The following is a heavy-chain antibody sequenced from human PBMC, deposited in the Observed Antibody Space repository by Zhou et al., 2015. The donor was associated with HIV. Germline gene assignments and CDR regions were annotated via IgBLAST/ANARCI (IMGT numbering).Heavy chain of an antibody. V-gene: IGHV1-69*04. Sequence: LVQSGTEVRKPGSSVNVSCKASGGTFSGSDISWVRQAPGQGLEWMGSITPMFDMKTYAEKFRARLTITVDKSTNTAYMELRSLTFDDTAVYYCARRSDISDYFDYWGQGTLVTVSS. CDR3: ARRSDISDYFDY. CDR1: GGTFSGSD. CDR2: ITPMFDMK. J-gene: IGHJ4*02. D-gene: IGHD3-3*02.